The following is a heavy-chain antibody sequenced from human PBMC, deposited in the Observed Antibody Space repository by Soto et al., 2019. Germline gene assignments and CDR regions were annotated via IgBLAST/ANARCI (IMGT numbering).Heavy chain of an antibody. V-gene: IGHV1-46*01. Sequence: ASVKVSCKTSGYTFTSYCMHWVRQAPGQGLEWMGIINPSGGSTSYAQKFQGRVTMTRDTSTSTVYMELSSLRSEDTAVYYCARVARGIDSSGYYGAFDIWGQGTMVTVS. D-gene: IGHD3-22*01. CDR2: INPSGGST. J-gene: IGHJ3*02. CDR1: GYTFTSYC. CDR3: ARVARGIDSSGYYGAFDI.